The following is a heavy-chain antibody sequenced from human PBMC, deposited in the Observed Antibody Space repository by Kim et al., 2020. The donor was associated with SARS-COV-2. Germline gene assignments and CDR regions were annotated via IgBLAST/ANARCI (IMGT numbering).Heavy chain of an antibody. CDR3: ARGGYGYSY. J-gene: IGHJ4*02. Sequence: GSTSYAQKFQGRVTMTRDTSTSTVYMELSSLRSEDTAVYYCARGGYGYSYWGQGTLVTVSS. V-gene: IGHV1-46*01. D-gene: IGHD4-17*01. CDR2: GST.